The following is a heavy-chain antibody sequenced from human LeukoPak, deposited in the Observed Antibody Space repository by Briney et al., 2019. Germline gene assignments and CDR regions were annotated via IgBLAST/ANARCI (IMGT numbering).Heavy chain of an antibody. V-gene: IGHV4-61*01. CDR3: ARRSGYSPNWFDP. D-gene: IGHD3-3*01. Sequence: SETLSLTCTVSGGSVSSGNYYWSWIRQPPGKGLEWIGYIYYSGSTNYNPSLKSRVTMSVDTSKNQFSLKLTSVTAADAAVYYCARRSGYSPNWFDPWGQGTLVTVSS. CDR2: IYYSGST. J-gene: IGHJ5*02. CDR1: GGSVSSGNYY.